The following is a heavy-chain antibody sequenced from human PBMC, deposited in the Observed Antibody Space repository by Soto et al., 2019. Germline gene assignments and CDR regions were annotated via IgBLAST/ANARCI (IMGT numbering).Heavy chain of an antibody. D-gene: IGHD3-3*01. CDR1: GYTFTIYG. J-gene: IGHJ6*02. CDR2: ISAYNGNT. CDR3: AMSDFWSGYSVYYYGMDV. V-gene: IGHV1-18*01. Sequence: GASVEVSCKASGYTFTIYGIIWVRQAPGQGLEWMGWISAYNGNTNYAQKLQGRVTMTTDTSTSTAYMELRSLRSDDTAVYYCAMSDFWSGYSVYYYGMDVWGQGTTVTVSS.